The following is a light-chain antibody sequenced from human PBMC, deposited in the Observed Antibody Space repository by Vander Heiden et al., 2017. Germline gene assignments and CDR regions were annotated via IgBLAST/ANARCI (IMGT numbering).Light chain of an antibody. CDR2: DSS. V-gene: IGKV1-13*02. Sequence: AIQLTHCPSSLSAAVGARLTFTCRASHANSSELGCQQQKPGKAHKLMIYDSSTLESGVPPMFGGSGSGTDFTLTISRLQPEDFVTYCRQQLKSYPLTFGGGTRLEI. J-gene: IGKJ4*01. CDR3: QQLKSYPLT. CDR1: HANSSE.